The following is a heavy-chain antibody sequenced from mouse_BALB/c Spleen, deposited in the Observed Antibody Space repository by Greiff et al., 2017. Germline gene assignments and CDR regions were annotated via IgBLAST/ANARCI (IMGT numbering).Heavy chain of an antibody. Sequence: VKLMESGPGLVQPSQSLSITCTVSGFSLTSYGVHWVRQSPGKGLEWLGVIWSGGSTDYNAAFISRLSISKDNSKSQVFFKMNSLQANDTAIYYCARKVRNYYAMDYWGQGTSVTVSS. CDR2: IWSGGST. D-gene: IGHD2-14*01. CDR3: ARKVRNYYAMDY. CDR1: GFSLTSYG. J-gene: IGHJ4*01. V-gene: IGHV2-2*02.